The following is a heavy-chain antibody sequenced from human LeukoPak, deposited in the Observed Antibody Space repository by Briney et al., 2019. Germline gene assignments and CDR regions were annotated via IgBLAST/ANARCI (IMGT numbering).Heavy chain of an antibody. CDR2: INHSGST. CDR1: GGSFGGYY. J-gene: IGHJ6*03. D-gene: IGHD2-2*01. V-gene: IGHV4-34*01. CDR3: ARAPHCSSTSCYSGYMDV. Sequence: PSETLSLTCAVYGGSFGGYYWSWIRQPPGKGLEWIGEINHSGSTNYNPSLKSRVTISVDTSKNQFSLKLSSVTAADTAVYYCARAPHCSSTSCYSGYMDVWGKGTTVTVSS.